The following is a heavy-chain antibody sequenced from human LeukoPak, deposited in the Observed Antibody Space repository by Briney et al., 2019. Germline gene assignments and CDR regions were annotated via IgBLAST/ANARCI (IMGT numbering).Heavy chain of an antibody. CDR3: ARDPKYYYDSSELSQFDY. CDR2: IYYSGST. Sequence: SETLSLTCTVSGGSISSYYWSWIRQPPGKGLEWIGYIYYSGSTNYNPSLKSRVTISVDTSKNQFSLKLSSVTAADTAVYYCARDPKYYYDSSELSQFDYWGQGTLVTVSS. CDR1: GGSISSYY. J-gene: IGHJ4*02. V-gene: IGHV4-59*01. D-gene: IGHD3-22*01.